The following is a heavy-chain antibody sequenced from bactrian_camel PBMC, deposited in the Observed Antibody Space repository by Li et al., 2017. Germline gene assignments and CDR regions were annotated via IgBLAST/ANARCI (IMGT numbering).Heavy chain of an antibody. CDR1: AMTYKSKR. Sequence: VQLVESGGGSVQPGGSLRLSCAVSAMTYKSKRVAWFRQVPGKEREGVAYIHVANPRTYYTDLAKGRFTISQDLARNMVYLQMNSLEPEDTAMYYCRVLDARGLYYCPAKWGQGTQVTVS. CDR3: RVLDARGLYYCPAK. J-gene: IGHJ4*01. CDR2: IHVANPRT. D-gene: IGHD3*01. V-gene: IGHV3S35*01.